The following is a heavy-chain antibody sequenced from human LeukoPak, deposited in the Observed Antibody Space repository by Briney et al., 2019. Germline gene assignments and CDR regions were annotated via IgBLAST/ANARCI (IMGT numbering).Heavy chain of an antibody. V-gene: IGHV3-21*01. D-gene: IGHD3-22*01. J-gene: IGHJ3*02. CDR3: ARDMNYYDSGFI. Sequence: GGSLRLSCAASGFTFSSYWMSWVRQAPGKGLEWVSSISSSSSYIYYADSVKGRFTISRDNAKNSLYLQMNSLRAEDTAVYYCARDMNYYDSGFIWGQGTMVTVSS. CDR1: GFTFSSYW. CDR2: ISSSSSYI.